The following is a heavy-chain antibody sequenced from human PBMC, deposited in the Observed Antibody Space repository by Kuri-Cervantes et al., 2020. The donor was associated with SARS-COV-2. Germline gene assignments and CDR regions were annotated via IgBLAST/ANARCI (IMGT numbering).Heavy chain of an antibody. CDR3: ASTQISYGGNSGSYWYFDL. Sequence: GGSLRLSCAASGFTFSSYSMNWVRQAPGKGLEWVSSISSSSSYIYYADSVKGRFTISRDNAKNSLYLQMNSLRAEDTAVYYCASTQISYGGNSGSYWYFDLWGRGTLVTVS. D-gene: IGHD4-23*01. J-gene: IGHJ2*01. CDR2: ISSSSSYI. V-gene: IGHV3-21*01. CDR1: GFTFSSYS.